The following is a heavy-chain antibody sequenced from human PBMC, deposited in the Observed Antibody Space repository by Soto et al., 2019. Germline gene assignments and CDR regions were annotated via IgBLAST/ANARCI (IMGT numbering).Heavy chain of an antibody. J-gene: IGHJ4*02. D-gene: IGHD1-26*01. V-gene: IGHV3-30*03. CDR3: GRDLRDWDSGSYSYDY. CDR1: GFSFSSYG. CDR2: ISYDGYNK. Sequence: PGGSLRLSCGASGFSFSSYGMHWVRQAPGKGLDWVAVISYDGYNKYYADSVKGRFTVSRDNSRNTLYLQIDSLRAEDTSVYYCGRDLRDWDSGSYSYDYWGQGTLVTVSS.